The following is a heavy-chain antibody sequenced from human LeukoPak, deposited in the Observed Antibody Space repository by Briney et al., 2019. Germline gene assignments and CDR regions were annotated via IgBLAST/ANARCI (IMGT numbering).Heavy chain of an antibody. Sequence: PSETLSLTCTVSGGSISSYYWSWIRQPPGKGLEWIGYIYYSGSTNYNPSLKSRVTISVDTSKNQFSLKLSSVTAADTAVYYCARGIVVVPAAIPYWFDPWGQGTLVTVSS. CDR1: GGSISSYY. CDR3: ARGIVVVPAAIPYWFDP. CDR2: IYYSGST. D-gene: IGHD2-2*01. V-gene: IGHV4-59*01. J-gene: IGHJ5*02.